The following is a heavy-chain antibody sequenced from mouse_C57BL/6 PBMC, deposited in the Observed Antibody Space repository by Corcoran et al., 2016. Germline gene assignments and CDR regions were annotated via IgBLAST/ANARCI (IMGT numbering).Heavy chain of an antibody. J-gene: IGHJ4*01. CDR1: GYAFSSYW. CDR2: IYPGDGDT. Sequence: QVQLQQSGAELVKPGASVKISCKASGYAFSSYWMNWVKQRPGKGLEWIGQIYPGDGDTNYNGKFKGKATLTADKSYSTAYMQLSSLTSEDSAVYFCARDYGSSYHYAMDYWGQGTSVTVSS. CDR3: ARDYGSSYHYAMDY. V-gene: IGHV1-80*01. D-gene: IGHD1-1*01.